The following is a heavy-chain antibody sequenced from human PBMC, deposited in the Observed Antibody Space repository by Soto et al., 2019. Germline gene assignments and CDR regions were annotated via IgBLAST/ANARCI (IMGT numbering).Heavy chain of an antibody. CDR3: AREGTVTRYYYYYYMDV. J-gene: IGHJ6*03. CDR2: ISSSSSTI. Sequence: GGSLRLSCAASGFTFSSYSMNWVRQAPGKGLEWVSYISSSSSTIYYADSVKGRFTISRDNAKNSLYLQMNSLRAEDTAVYYCAREGTVTRYYYYYYMDVWGKGTTVTVSS. CDR1: GFTFSSYS. V-gene: IGHV3-48*01. D-gene: IGHD4-17*01.